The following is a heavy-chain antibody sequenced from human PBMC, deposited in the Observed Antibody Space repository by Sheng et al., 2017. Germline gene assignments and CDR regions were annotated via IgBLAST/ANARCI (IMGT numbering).Heavy chain of an antibody. CDR2: MFYSGTT. D-gene: IGHD2-2*01. J-gene: IGHJ4*02. Sequence: QLQLQESGPGLVKPSETLSLTCTVSGGSINSRYYVGLDPPRPRGKGLEWIGTMFYSGTTYYNPSLKSRVTISVDLSKSQFSLKVTSVTAADTAVYYCARVTIVVVPATIDYWGQGTLVTVSS. CDR1: GGSINSRYY. CDR3: ARVTIVVVPATIDY. V-gene: IGHV4-39*07.